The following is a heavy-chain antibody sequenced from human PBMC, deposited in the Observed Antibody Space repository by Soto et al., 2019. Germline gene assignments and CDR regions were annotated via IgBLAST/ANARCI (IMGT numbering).Heavy chain of an antibody. CDR2: IYHTGNA. CDR3: ARDFFDSSDYTTNWFDP. J-gene: IGHJ5*02. V-gene: IGHV4-39*01. D-gene: IGHD3-22*01. CDR1: GDSISNSRFY. Sequence: SETLSLTCSVSGDSISNSRFYWAWIRQSPGEGLEWIGSIYHTGNAYYNPSLKSRVTISVDTSKNQFSLKLTSVTAADAALYYRARDFFDSSDYTTNWFDPWGQGTLVTVS.